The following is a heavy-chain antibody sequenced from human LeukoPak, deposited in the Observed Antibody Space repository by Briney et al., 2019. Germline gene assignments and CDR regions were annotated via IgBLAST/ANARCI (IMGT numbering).Heavy chain of an antibody. CDR3: ARDAPVDTAMASDY. Sequence: GGSLRLSCAASGFTFSSYSMNWVRQAPGKGLEWVANIKQDGSEKYYVDSVKGRFTISRDNAKNSLYLQMNSLRAEDTAVYYCARDAPVDTAMASDYWGQGTLVTVSS. CDR2: IKQDGSEK. V-gene: IGHV3-7*01. J-gene: IGHJ4*02. D-gene: IGHD5-18*01. CDR1: GFTFSSYS.